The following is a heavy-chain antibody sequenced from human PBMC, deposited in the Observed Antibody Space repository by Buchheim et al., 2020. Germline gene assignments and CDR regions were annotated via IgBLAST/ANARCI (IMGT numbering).Heavy chain of an antibody. V-gene: IGHV3-15*01. CDR2: IKNKSDDGTT. CDR3: VTPNQGYCSGGTCGGT. CDR1: GFTFSNAW. J-gene: IGHJ5*02. Sequence: EVQLVESGGGLVKPGESLRVSCAASGFTFSNAWMNWVRQAPGKGLEWVGRIKNKSDDGTTDYAAPVKGRFTISRDDSKNTLSLQMNSLKIEDTAMYYCVTPNQGYCSGGTCGGTWGQGTL. D-gene: IGHD2-15*01.